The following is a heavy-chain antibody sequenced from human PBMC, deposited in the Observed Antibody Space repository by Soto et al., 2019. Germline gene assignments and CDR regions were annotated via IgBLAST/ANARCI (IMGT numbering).Heavy chain of an antibody. CDR2: IKSKTDGGTT. V-gene: IGHV3-15*07. J-gene: IGHJ4*02. CDR3: TTDPLYDSSGYYGHY. CDR1: GFTFSNAW. Sequence: GGSLRLSCAASGFTFSNAWMNWVRQAPGKGLEWVGRIKSKTDGGTTDYAAPVKGRFTISRDDSKNTLYLQMNSLKTEDTAVYYCTTDPLYDSSGYYGHYWGQGTLVTVSS. D-gene: IGHD3-22*01.